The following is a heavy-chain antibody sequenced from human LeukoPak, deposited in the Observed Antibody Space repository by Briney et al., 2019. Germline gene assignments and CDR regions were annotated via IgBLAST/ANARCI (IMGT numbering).Heavy chain of an antibody. Sequence: GGSLRLSCAASGFTFSSYAMSWVRQAPGRGLEWVSAISGSGVSTYYADSVKGRFTISRDIFKNTLYLQMNSLRAEDTAVYYCARDGGAAAMFWFDPWGQGTLVTVSS. CDR1: GFTFSSYA. V-gene: IGHV3-23*01. CDR2: ISGSGVST. J-gene: IGHJ5*02. CDR3: ARDGGAAAMFWFDP. D-gene: IGHD2-2*01.